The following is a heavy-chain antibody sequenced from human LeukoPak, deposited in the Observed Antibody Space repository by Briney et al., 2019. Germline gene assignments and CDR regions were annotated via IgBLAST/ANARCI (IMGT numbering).Heavy chain of an antibody. V-gene: IGHV4-4*07. J-gene: IGHJ3*01. CDR2: IYTSGST. Sequence: SETLSLTCTVSGGSISSYYWSWIRQPAGKGLEWIGRIYTSGSTNYNPSLKSRVTTSVDTSKNQFSLRLSSVTAADTAVYYCARVRGDCSGARCYHDAYDVWGQGTMVTVSS. CDR1: GGSISSYY. D-gene: IGHD2-15*01. CDR3: ARVRGDCSGARCYHDAYDV.